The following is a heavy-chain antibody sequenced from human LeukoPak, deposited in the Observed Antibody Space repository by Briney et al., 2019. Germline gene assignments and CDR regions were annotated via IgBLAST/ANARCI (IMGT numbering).Heavy chain of an antibody. CDR3: ARDLSVRYSSSWYRNWFDP. D-gene: IGHD6-13*01. J-gene: IGHJ5*02. CDR1: GYTFTGYY. CDR2: INPNSGGT. V-gene: IGHV1-2*02. Sequence: ASVKVSCKASGYTFTGYYMHWVRQAPGQGLEWMGWINPNSGGTNYAQKFQGRVTMTRDTSISTAYMELSRPRSDDTAVYYCARDLSVRYSSSWYRNWFDPWGQGTLVTVSS.